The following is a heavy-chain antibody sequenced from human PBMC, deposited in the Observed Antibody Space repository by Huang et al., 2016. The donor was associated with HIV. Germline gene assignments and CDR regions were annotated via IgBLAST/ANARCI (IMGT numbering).Heavy chain of an antibody. CDR1: GYTFTTYP. CDR3: ARGTPPRWFDP. D-gene: IGHD2-15*01. Sequence: QVQLVQSGAEVKKLGASVKFSCQASGYTFTTYPLHWVRQAPGQRLGLMGWINAGNGNTKYSQTFQGRVTMTSDTSAGTAYMGLSSMRSEDTAVYYCARGTPPRWFDPWGQGTLVTVSS. J-gene: IGHJ5*02. V-gene: IGHV1-3*01. CDR2: INAGNGNT.